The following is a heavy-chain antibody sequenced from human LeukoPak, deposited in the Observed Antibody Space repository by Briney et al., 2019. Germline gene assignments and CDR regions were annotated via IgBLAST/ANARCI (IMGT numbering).Heavy chain of an antibody. CDR1: GFTFSSYA. V-gene: IGHV3-23*01. D-gene: IGHD6-6*01. Sequence: PGGSLRLSCAASGFTFSSYAMSWVRQAPGKGLEWVSAISGSGGSTYYADSVKGRFTISRDNSKNTLYLQMNSLRAEDTAVYYCAKSALNLAARYHAFDIWGQGTMVTVSS. J-gene: IGHJ3*02. CDR2: ISGSGGST. CDR3: AKSALNLAARYHAFDI.